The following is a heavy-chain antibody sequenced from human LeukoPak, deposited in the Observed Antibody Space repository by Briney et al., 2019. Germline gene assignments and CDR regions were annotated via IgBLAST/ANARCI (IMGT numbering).Heavy chain of an antibody. D-gene: IGHD3-3*01. CDR1: GYTFTSYD. CDR3: ARGRRQTYDFWSGYYYYYYGMDV. J-gene: IGHJ6*02. CDR2: MNPNSGNT. Sequence: ASVKVSCKASGYTFTSYDFNWVRRATGQGLEWMGWMNPNSGNTGYAQKFQGRVTMTRNTSISTAYMELSSLRSEDTAVYYCARGRRQTYDFWSGYYYYYYGMDVWGQGTTVTVSS. V-gene: IGHV1-8*01.